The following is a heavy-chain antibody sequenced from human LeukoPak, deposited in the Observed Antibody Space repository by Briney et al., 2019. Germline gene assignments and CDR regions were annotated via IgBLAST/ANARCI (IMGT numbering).Heavy chain of an antibody. CDR2: ISAYNGNT. Sequence: ASVKVSCKASGYTFTSYGISWVRQAPGQGLEWMGWISAYNGNTNYAQKLQGRVTMTTDTSTSTAYMELRSLRSDDTAVYYCARDYGPTHYYGSGTLLSPGYWGQGTLVTVSS. D-gene: IGHD3-10*01. J-gene: IGHJ4*02. CDR3: ARDYGPTHYYGSGTLLSPGY. CDR1: GYTFTSYG. V-gene: IGHV1-18*01.